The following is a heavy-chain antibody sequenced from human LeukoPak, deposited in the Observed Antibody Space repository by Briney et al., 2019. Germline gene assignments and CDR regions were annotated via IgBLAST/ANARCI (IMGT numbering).Heavy chain of an antibody. CDR1: GGSISSYY. V-gene: IGHV4-59*08. J-gene: IGHJ4*02. Sequence: SETLSLTCNVSGGSISSYYWSWIRQPPGKGLDWIGSIYYRGSATYNPSLRSRVTISVDRSKKRLSLKLTSVTAADTAVYYCARPRIAARPLYFDYWGQGILVTVSS. CDR2: IYYRGSA. CDR3: ARPRIAARPLYFDY. D-gene: IGHD6-6*01.